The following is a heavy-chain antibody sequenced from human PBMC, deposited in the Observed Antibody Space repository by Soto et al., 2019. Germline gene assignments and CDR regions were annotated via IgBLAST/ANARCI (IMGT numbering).Heavy chain of an antibody. CDR2: IWYDGSNK. V-gene: IGHV3-33*01. Sequence: QVQLVESGGGVVQPGRSLRLSCAASGFTFSSYGMHWVRQAPGKGLEWVAVIWYDGSNKYYADSVKGRFTISRDNSKNSLYLQMNSLRAEDTAVYYCARDLVSNRPSVRFGERPGYWGQGTLVTVSS. J-gene: IGHJ4*02. CDR3: ARDLVSNRPSVRFGERPGY. D-gene: IGHD3-10*01. CDR1: GFTFSSYG.